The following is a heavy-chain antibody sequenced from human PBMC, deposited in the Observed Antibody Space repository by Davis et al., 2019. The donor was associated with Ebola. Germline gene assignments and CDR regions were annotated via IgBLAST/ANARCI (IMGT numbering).Heavy chain of an antibody. CDR3: ANEIRPNDY. CDR2: ISSTGSSI. J-gene: IGHJ4*02. CDR1: GFMFSSYS. V-gene: IGHV3-48*01. Sequence: PGGSLRLSCAASGFMFSSYSMNWVRQAPGKGLEWVSYISSTGSSIFYADSVKGRFTISRDNFMNTLYLQMNSLRAEDTAVYYCANEIRPNDYWGQGTLVTVSS.